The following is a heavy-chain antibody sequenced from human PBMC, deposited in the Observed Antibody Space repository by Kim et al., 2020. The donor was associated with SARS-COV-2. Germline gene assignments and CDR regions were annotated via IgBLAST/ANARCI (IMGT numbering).Heavy chain of an antibody. Sequence: GGSLRLSCAASGFTFSSYSMNWVRQAPGKGLEWVSSISSSSSYIYYADSVKGRFTISRDNAKNSLYLQMNSLRAEDTAVYYCARGPYYDFWSGYYTYGMDVWGQGTTVTVSS. V-gene: IGHV3-21*01. CDR2: ISSSSSYI. D-gene: IGHD3-3*01. CDR3: ARGPYYDFWSGYYTYGMDV. J-gene: IGHJ6*02. CDR1: GFTFSSYS.